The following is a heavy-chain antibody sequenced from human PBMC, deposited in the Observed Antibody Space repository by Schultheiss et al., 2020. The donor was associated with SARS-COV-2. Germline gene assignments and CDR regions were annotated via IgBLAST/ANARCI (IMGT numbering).Heavy chain of an antibody. D-gene: IGHD3-22*01. Sequence: GESLKISCAASGFTVSSNYMSWVRQAPGKGLEWVGRTRNKANSYTTEYAASVKGRFTISRDDSKNSLYLQMNSLKTEDTAVYYCARWGSSGPYFDYWGQGTLVTVSS. V-gene: IGHV3-72*01. CDR3: ARWGSSGPYFDY. CDR1: GFTVSSNY. CDR2: TRNKANSYTT. J-gene: IGHJ4*02.